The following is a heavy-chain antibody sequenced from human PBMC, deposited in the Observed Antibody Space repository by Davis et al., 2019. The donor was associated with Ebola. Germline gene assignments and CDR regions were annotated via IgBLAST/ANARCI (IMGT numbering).Heavy chain of an antibody. CDR1: GFTFSSYG. CDR2: IWYDGSNK. D-gene: IGHD3-3*01. J-gene: IGHJ4*02. V-gene: IGHV3-33*01. CDR3: ARAGYYRFDY. Sequence: GESLKISCAASGFTFSSYGMHWVRQAPGKGLEWVAVIWYDGSNKYYADSVKGRFTISRDNAKNTLFLQMNSLRAEDTAVYYCARAGYYRFDYWGQGILVTVSS.